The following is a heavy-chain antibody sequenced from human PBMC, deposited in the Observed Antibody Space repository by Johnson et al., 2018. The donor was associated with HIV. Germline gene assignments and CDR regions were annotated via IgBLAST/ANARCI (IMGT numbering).Heavy chain of an antibody. CDR2: ISYDGSNK. CDR3: AGIGDGDAFDI. V-gene: IGHV3-30*04. J-gene: IGHJ3*02. D-gene: IGHD3-16*01. Sequence: QVQLVESGGGVVQPGRSLRLSCAASGFTFSSYAMHWVRQAPGKGLEWVAVISYDGSNKYYADSVKGRFTISRDNSKNTLYLQMNSLRAEDTAVYYCAGIGDGDAFDIWGQGTIVTVSS. CDR1: GFTFSSYA.